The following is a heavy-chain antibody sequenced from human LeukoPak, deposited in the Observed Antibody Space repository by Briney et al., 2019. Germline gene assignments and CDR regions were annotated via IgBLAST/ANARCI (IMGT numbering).Heavy chain of an antibody. CDR2: INPNSGGT. Sequence: ASVKVSCKASGYTFTGYYMHWVRQAPGQGLEWMGWINPNSGGTNYAQKFQGRVTMTRDTSISTAYMELSRLRSDDTAAYYCARDRVSGSPDYYYYYMDVWGKGTTVTVSS. CDR3: ARDRVSGSPDYYYYYMDV. V-gene: IGHV1-2*02. D-gene: IGHD1-26*01. J-gene: IGHJ6*03. CDR1: GYTFTGYY.